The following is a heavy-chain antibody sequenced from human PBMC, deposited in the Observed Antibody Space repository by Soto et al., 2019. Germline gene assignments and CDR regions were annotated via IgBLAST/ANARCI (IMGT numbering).Heavy chain of an antibody. V-gene: IGHV1-69*01. D-gene: IGHD6-19*01. J-gene: IGHJ4*02. CDR2: IIPIFGTA. CDR3: SSEGWSSY. CDR1: GGTFISYA. Sequence: QVQLVQSGAEVKKPGSSVQVYCKASGGTFISYAISWVRQAPGQGLEWMGGIIPIFGTANYAQKFQGRVTITEDESTSTDSMELSSLRCEEKAVYYCSSEGWSSYWGQGTLVTVSS.